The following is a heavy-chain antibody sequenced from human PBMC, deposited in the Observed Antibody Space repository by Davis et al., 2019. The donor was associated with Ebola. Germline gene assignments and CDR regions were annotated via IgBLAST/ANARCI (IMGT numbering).Heavy chain of an antibody. CDR2: IKQDGSEK. J-gene: IGHJ5*02. D-gene: IGHD2-21*01. V-gene: IGHV3-7*03. CDR1: GFTFSSYW. Sequence: GESLKISCAASGFTFSSYWMSWVRQAPGKGLEWVANIKQDGSEKYYVDSVKGRFTISRDNAKNSVYLQMNSLRAEDTAVYYCARGASFIVYWFDPWGQGTLVTVSS. CDR3: ARGASFIVYWFDP.